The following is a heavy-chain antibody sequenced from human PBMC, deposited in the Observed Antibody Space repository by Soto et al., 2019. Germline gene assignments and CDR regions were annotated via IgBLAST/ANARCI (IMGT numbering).Heavy chain of an antibody. CDR1: GGSISSGGYY. J-gene: IGHJ4*02. Sequence: SETLSLTCTVSGGSISSGGYYWSWIRQHPGKGLEWIGYIYYSGSTYYNPSLKSRVTISVDKSKNQFSLKLSSVTAADTAVYYCARETGYSSGWYFDYWGQGTLVTVSS. CDR2: IYYSGST. D-gene: IGHD6-19*01. CDR3: ARETGYSSGWYFDY. V-gene: IGHV4-31*02.